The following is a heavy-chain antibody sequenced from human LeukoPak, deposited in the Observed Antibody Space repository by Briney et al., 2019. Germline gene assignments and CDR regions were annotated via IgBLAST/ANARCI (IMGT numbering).Heavy chain of an antibody. D-gene: IGHD6-19*01. CDR1: GGTFSSYA. CDR2: IIPIFGTA. CDR3: ARTPLGQWLAYYFDY. V-gene: IGHV1-69*05. J-gene: IGHJ4*02. Sequence: GSSVKVSCKASGGTFSSYAISWVRQAPGQGIEWMGRIIPIFGTANYAQKFQGRVTITTDESTSTAYMELSSLRSEDTAVYYCARTPLGQWLAYYFDYWGQGTLVTVSS.